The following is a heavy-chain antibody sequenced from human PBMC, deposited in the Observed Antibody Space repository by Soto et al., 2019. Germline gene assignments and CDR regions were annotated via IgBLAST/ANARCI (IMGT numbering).Heavy chain of an antibody. CDR3: AKDLPSSSRYNYYYGMDV. CDR1: GFTFSSYG. D-gene: IGHD6-13*01. CDR2: ISGSGGST. J-gene: IGHJ6*01. V-gene: IGHV3-23*01. Sequence: PGGCLRLSCAACGFTFSSYGMSWVRQAPGKGLEWVSAISGSGGSTYYADSVKGRFTISRDNSKNTLYLQMNSLRAEDTAVYYCAKDLPSSSRYNYYYGMDVCGKETTVRVSS.